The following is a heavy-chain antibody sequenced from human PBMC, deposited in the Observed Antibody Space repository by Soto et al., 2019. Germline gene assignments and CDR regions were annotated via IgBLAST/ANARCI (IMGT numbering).Heavy chain of an antibody. J-gene: IGHJ4*02. CDR3: ARHGDTAMVYFDY. V-gene: IGHV4-39*01. CDR2: IYYSGST. CDR1: GGSISSSSYY. Sequence: TSETLSLTCTVSGGSISSSSYYWGWIRQPPGKGLEWIGSIYYSGSTYYNPSLKSRVTISVDTSKNQFSLKLSSVTAADTAVYYCARHGDTAMVYFDYWGQGTLVTVSS. D-gene: IGHD5-18*01.